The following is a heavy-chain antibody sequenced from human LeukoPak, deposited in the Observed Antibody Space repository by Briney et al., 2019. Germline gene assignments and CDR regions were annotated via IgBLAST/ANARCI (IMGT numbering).Heavy chain of an antibody. CDR2: ISGYNGNT. CDR3: AREYCSTTRCYMADY. J-gene: IGHJ4*02. V-gene: IGHV1-18*01. Sequence: ASVKVSCKASGYRFTSYGISWVRQAPGQGLEWMGWISGYNGNTNYAQKLRGRVTMTTDTSTSTAYMELRSLRSDDTAVYYCAREYCSTTRCYMADYWGQGTLVTVSS. D-gene: IGHD2-2*01. CDR1: GYRFTSYG.